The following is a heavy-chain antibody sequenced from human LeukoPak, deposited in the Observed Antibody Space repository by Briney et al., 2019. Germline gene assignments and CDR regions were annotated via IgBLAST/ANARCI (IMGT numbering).Heavy chain of an antibody. Sequence: GGSLRLSCAASGFTFCSYSMNWVRQAPGKGLEWVSSITRSSTSTYYTDSVRGRFTISRDNAKNSLYLQMNSLRAEDTAVYYCARDNWNDAPGGFDPWGQGTLVTVSS. CDR1: GFTFCSYS. V-gene: IGHV3-21*01. D-gene: IGHD1-20*01. CDR2: ITRSSTST. CDR3: ARDNWNDAPGGFDP. J-gene: IGHJ5*02.